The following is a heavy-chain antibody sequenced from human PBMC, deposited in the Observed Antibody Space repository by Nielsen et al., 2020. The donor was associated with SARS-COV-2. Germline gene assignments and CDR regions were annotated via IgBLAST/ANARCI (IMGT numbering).Heavy chain of an antibody. CDR3: TTRDFYCSSTSCYAFDI. J-gene: IGHJ3*02. CDR2: IKSKTDGGTT. V-gene: IGHV3-15*01. D-gene: IGHD2-2*01. Sequence: GESLKISCAASGFTFSNAWMSWVRQAPGKGLVWVGRIKSKTDGGTTDYAAPVKGRFTISRDDSKNTLYLQMNSLKTEDTAVYYCTTRDFYCSSTSCYAFDIWGQVTMVTVSS. CDR1: GFTFSNAW.